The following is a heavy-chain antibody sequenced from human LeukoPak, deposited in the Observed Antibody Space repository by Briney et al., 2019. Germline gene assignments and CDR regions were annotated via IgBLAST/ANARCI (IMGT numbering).Heavy chain of an antibody. Sequence: GGSLRLSCAASGFTFSSYSMNWVRQAPGKGLEWVSYISSSSSTIYYADSVKGRFTISRDNAKNSLYLQMNSLRAEDTAVYYCARDWDYSGYDYEVLDYWGQGTLVTVSS. D-gene: IGHD5-12*01. CDR1: GFTFSSYS. J-gene: IGHJ4*02. CDR2: ISSSSSTI. V-gene: IGHV3-48*01. CDR3: ARDWDYSGYDYEVLDY.